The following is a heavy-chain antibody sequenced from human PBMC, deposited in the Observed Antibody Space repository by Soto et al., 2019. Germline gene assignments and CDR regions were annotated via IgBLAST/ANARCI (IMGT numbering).Heavy chain of an antibody. CDR3: ARDFSGKNDAFDI. CDR2: VYSGGST. V-gene: IGHV3-66*01. J-gene: IGHJ3*02. CDR1: GFTVTTNY. D-gene: IGHD3-10*01. Sequence: EVQLVESGGGLVQPGGSLRLSCAASGFTVTTNYMSWVRQPPGKGLEWVSVVYSGGSTYYADSVKGRFTVSRDNSKSTLYLQMSSLRAEDTAVYYCARDFSGKNDAFDIWGQGTVVTVSS.